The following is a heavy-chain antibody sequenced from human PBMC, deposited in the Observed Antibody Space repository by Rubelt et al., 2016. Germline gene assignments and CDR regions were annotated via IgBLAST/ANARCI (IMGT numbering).Heavy chain of an antibody. Sequence: QVQLQESGPGLVKPSQTLSLTCTVSGGSISSGGYYWSWIRQHPGKGLEWIGYIYYSGSTYYNPSLKCRVTISVDTSKNHVSLKLSSVTAADTAVYYCARDLSGRGYFDLWGRGTLVTVSS. CDR2: IYYSGST. CDR1: GGSISSGGYY. V-gene: IGHV4-31*03. D-gene: IGHD1-26*01. J-gene: IGHJ2*01. CDR3: ARDLSGRGYFDL.